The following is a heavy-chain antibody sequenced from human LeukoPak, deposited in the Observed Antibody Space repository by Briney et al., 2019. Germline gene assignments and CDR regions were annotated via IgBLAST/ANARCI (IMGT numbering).Heavy chain of an antibody. J-gene: IGHJ5*02. CDR1: GFTFSSYA. CDR2: ISYDGSNK. Sequence: GRSLRLSCAASGFTFSSYAMHWVRQAPGKGLEWVAVISYDGSNKYYADSVKGRFTISRDNSKNTLYLQMNSLRAEDTAVYYCARGPFDPWGQGTLVTASS. CDR3: ARGPFDP. V-gene: IGHV3-30-3*01.